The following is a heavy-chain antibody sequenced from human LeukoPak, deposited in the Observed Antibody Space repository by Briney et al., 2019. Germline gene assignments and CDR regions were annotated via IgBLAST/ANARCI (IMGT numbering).Heavy chain of an antibody. CDR2: IYYSGST. CDR3: ARGLWFGDENPPYFDY. Sequence: SETLSLTCTVSGGSISSYYWSWIRQPPGKGLEWIGYIYYSGSTNYNPSLKSRVTISVDTSKNQSSLKLSSVTAADTAVYYCARGLWFGDENPPYFDYWGQGTLVTVSS. J-gene: IGHJ4*02. V-gene: IGHV4-59*08. D-gene: IGHD3-10*01. CDR1: GGSISSYY.